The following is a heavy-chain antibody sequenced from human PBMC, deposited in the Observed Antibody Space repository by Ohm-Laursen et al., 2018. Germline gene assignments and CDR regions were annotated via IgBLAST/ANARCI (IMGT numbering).Heavy chain of an antibody. CDR3: ARVLPGQGVTLFDY. CDR1: GGSISDYY. J-gene: IGHJ4*02. Sequence: SDTLPLTCTVSGGSISDYYWSWIRQPPGKGLEWIGYVYYSGSTNYNPSLRSRLTISLDTSKNQFSLKLTSVTAADTAVYYCARVLPGQGVTLFDYWGQGTLVTVSS. CDR2: VYYSGST. V-gene: IGHV4-59*07. D-gene: IGHD2-2*01.